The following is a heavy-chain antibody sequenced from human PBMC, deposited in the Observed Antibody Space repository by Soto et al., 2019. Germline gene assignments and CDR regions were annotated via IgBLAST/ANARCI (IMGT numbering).Heavy chain of an antibody. V-gene: IGHV3-30*18. Sequence: LRLSCAASGFTFSSYGMHWVRQAPGKGLEWVAVISYDGSNKYYADSVKGRFSISRDNSKNTLYLQMNSLRAEDTAVYYCAKVHTTPFYYGMDVWGQGTTVTVSS. J-gene: IGHJ6*02. CDR3: AKVHTTPFYYGMDV. CDR2: ISYDGSNK. CDR1: GFTFSSYG. D-gene: IGHD4-4*01.